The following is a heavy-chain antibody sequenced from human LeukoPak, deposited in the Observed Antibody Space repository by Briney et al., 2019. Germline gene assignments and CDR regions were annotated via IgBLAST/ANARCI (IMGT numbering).Heavy chain of an antibody. D-gene: IGHD1-26*01. CDR1: GFTFSSYS. CDR2: ISSSSSYI. V-gene: IGHV3-21*01. CDR3: ARDDSGSYQPFDY. J-gene: IGHJ4*02. Sequence: PGGSLRLSCAASGFTFSSYSMNWVRQAPGKGLEWVSSISSSSSYIYYADSVKGRFTISRDNAKNSLYLQMNSLRAEDTAVHYCARDDSGSYQPFDYWGQGTLVTVSS.